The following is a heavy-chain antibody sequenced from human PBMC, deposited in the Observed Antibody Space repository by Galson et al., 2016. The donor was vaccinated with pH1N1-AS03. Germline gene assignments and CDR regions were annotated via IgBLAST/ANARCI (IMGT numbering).Heavy chain of an antibody. CDR3: ARETIRAGEFDL. CDR2: ISYHGNNK. Sequence: SLRLSCAASGFTFSSHSMHWARQAPDEGLEWVAGISYHGNNKFYAHSVKGRFTISRDSLQNTLDLQMHSLSAEDSAVYFCARETIRAGEFDLWGRGTVVTVSS. CDR1: GFTFSSHS. V-gene: IGHV3-30-3*01. D-gene: IGHD1-26*01. J-gene: IGHJ3*01.